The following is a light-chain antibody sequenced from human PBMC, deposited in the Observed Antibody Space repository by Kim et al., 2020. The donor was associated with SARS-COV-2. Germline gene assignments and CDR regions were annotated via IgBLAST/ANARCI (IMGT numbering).Light chain of an antibody. V-gene: IGKV2-30*01. CDR2: KVS. CDR3: MQGTHWPFT. J-gene: IGKJ3*01. Sequence: QPASISCRSSQSLAYSDGNIYLNWFHQRPGQSPRRLIYKVSNRDSGVPDRFSGSGSGTDFTLQISRVEAEDVGVYYCMQGTHWPFTFGPGTKVDIK. CDR1: QSLAYSDGNIY.